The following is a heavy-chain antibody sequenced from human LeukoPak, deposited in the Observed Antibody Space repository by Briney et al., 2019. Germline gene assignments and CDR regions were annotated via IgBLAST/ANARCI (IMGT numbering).Heavy chain of an antibody. V-gene: IGHV1-8*01. CDR3: ARGPGDYYYYYYGMDV. CDR2: MNPNSGNT. D-gene: IGHD7-27*01. J-gene: IGHJ6*02. Sequence: ASVKVSCKASGYTFTSYDINWVRQATGQGLEWMGWMNPNSGNTGYAQKFQGRVTMTRNTSISTAYMALSSLRSEDTAVYYCARGPGDYYYYYYGMDVWGQGTTVTVSS. CDR1: GYTFTSYD.